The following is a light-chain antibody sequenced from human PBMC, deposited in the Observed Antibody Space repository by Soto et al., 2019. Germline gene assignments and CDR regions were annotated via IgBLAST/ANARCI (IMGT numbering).Light chain of an antibody. CDR1: QDITSW. Sequence: DIQMTQSPSSVSAYVGDRVTITCRASQDITSWLAWYQQKPGKAPKLLIYAAASMPSGVPSRFSGRGSGTDFTLTISSLQTEDFATYYCQQAYSFPLTFGGGTKVDIK. CDR3: QQAYSFPLT. CDR2: AAA. J-gene: IGKJ4*01. V-gene: IGKV1D-12*01.